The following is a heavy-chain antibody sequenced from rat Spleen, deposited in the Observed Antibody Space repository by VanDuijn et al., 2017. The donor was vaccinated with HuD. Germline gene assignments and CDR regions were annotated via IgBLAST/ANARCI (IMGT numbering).Heavy chain of an antibody. J-gene: IGHJ2*01. CDR1: DYSITSNY. D-gene: IGHD1-11*01. V-gene: IGHV3-1*01. Sequence: EVQLQESGPGLVKPSQSLSLTCSVTDYSITSNYWDWIRKFPGNKMEWIGHISYSGSTNYNPSLKSRISITRDTSKNQFFLQLNSVTTEDTATYYCARRYDFDYWGQGVMVTVSS. CDR2: ISYSGST. CDR3: ARRYDFDY.